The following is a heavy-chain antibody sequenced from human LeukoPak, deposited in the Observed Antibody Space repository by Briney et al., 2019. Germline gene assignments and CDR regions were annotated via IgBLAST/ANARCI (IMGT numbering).Heavy chain of an antibody. CDR3: AKDGRIAVAVLDY. Sequence: PGGSLRLSCAASGFTFRNYGMHWVRQAPGKGLEWVAFIRYDGSNKYYADSVKGRFTISRDNSKNTLYLQMNSLRAEDTAVYYCAKDGRIAVAVLDYWGQGTLVTVSS. CDR1: GFTFRNYG. J-gene: IGHJ4*02. CDR2: IRYDGSNK. D-gene: IGHD6-19*01. V-gene: IGHV3-30*02.